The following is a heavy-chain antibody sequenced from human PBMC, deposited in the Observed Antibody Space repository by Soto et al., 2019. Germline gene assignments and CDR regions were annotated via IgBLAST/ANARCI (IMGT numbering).Heavy chain of an antibody. CDR3: ARAGLYYYGSGSYYNPLYWYYYMDV. V-gene: IGHV4-59*01. Sequence: PSETLSLTCTVSGGSISSYYWSWIRQPPGKGLEWIGYIYYSGSTNYNPSLKSRVTISVDTSKNQFSLKLSSVTAADTAVYYCARAGLYYYGSGSYYNPLYWYYYMDVWGKGTTVTVSS. J-gene: IGHJ6*03. CDR1: GGSISSYY. CDR2: IYYSGST. D-gene: IGHD3-10*01.